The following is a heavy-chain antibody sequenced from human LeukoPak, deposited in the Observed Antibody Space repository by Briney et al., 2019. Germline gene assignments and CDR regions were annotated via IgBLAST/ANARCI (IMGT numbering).Heavy chain of an antibody. CDR2: IRYDGSNK. CDR1: GFIVNNTY. Sequence: GGSLRLSCAASGFIVNNTYMTWVRQAPGKGLEWVAFIRYDGSNKYYADSVKGRFTISRDNSKNTLYLQMNSLRAEDTAVYYCAKEGITYYYDSSGYRFDYWGQGTLVTVSS. J-gene: IGHJ4*02. CDR3: AKEGITYYYDSSGYRFDY. D-gene: IGHD3-22*01. V-gene: IGHV3-30*02.